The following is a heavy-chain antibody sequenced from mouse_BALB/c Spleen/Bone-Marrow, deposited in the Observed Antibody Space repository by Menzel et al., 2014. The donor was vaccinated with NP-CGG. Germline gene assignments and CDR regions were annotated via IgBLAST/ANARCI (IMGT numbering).Heavy chain of an antibody. D-gene: IGHD2-3*01. V-gene: IGHV1-9*01. CDR2: ILPGSGNT. CDR1: GYTFSSYW. J-gene: IGHJ1*01. CDR3: ARENDYWYFDV. Sequence: VQLQQSGAELMKPGASVKISCKATGYTFSSYWIEWVKQGPGHGLEWIGEILPGSGNTNYNEKFKGKATLTADTSSNTAYMQLSSLTSEDSAVYYCARENDYWYFDVWGAGTTVTVSS.